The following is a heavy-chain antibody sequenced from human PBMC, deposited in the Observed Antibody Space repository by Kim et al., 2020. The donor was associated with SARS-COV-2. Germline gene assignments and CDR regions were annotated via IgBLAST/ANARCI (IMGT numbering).Heavy chain of an antibody. CDR2: IKSKTDGGTT. CDR3: TTYSGSYGVAFDI. V-gene: IGHV3-15*01. D-gene: IGHD1-26*01. Sequence: GGSLRLSCAASGFTFSNAWMSWVRQAPGKGLEWVGRIKSKTDGGTTDYAAPVKGRFTISRDDSKNTLYLQMNSLKTEDTAVYYCTTYSGSYGVAFDIWGQGTMVTVSS. CDR1: GFTFSNAW. J-gene: IGHJ3*02.